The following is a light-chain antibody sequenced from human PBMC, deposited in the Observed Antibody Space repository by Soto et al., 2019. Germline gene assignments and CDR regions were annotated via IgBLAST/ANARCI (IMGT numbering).Light chain of an antibody. Sequence: EIVLTQSPATLSLSQVERATLSCRASQSVSSYLAWYQQKPGQAPRLLIYDASNRATGIPARFSGSGSGTDFTLTISSLEPEDFAVYYCQQYNNWPPWTFGQGTRLE. CDR2: DAS. CDR1: QSVSSY. V-gene: IGKV3-11*01. J-gene: IGKJ5*01. CDR3: QQYNNWPPWT.